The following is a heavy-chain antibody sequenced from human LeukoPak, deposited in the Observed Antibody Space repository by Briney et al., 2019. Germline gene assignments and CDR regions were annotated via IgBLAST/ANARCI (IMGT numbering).Heavy chain of an antibody. CDR1: GYTFTGYY. CDR3: GGVWSSSWYGNFDY. V-gene: IGHV1-2*02. D-gene: IGHD6-13*01. Sequence: ASVKVSCKASGYTFTGYYMHWVPQAPGQGLEWMGWINPNSGGTNYAQKFQGRVTMTRDTSISTAYMELSRLRSDDTAVYYCGGVWSSSWYGNFDYWGQGTLVTVSS. J-gene: IGHJ4*02. CDR2: INPNSGGT.